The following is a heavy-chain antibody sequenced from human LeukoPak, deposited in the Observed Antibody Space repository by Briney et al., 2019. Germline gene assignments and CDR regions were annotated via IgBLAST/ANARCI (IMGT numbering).Heavy chain of an antibody. CDR1: GYTFGSQA. Sequence: GGSLRLSCAASGYTFGSQAMSWVRQAPGKGLEWVSGISGSGGSTYYADSAKGRFTISRDNSKNTLYLQMNSLRAEDTAIYYCASAGGSSMALRFRWFDPWGQGTLVTVSS. V-gene: IGHV3-23*01. CDR2: ISGSGGST. CDR3: ASAGGSSMALRFRWFDP. J-gene: IGHJ5*02. D-gene: IGHD6-6*01.